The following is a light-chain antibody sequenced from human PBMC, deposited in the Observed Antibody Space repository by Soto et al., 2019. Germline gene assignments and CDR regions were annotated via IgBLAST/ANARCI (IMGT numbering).Light chain of an antibody. V-gene: IGKV3-20*01. CDR2: AAS. J-gene: IGKJ5*01. CDR1: QSVTSTY. Sequence: DIVLAHSPGTLSLSPCERATLSCSASQSVTSTYLSWYQQKPGQAPRLLFYAASSRAMGVPDRFTGSGSGTDFTLTISSLQFEDFAVYFCQQYKNWPPWTFGQGTRLEIK. CDR3: QQYKNWPPWT.